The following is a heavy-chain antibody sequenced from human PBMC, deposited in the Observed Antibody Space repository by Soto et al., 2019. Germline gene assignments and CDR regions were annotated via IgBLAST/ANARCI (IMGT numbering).Heavy chain of an antibody. CDR2: IYYSGST. D-gene: IGHD5-12*01. V-gene: IGHV4-31*03. J-gene: IGHJ4*02. CDR3: ARDISGYDQLDY. Sequence: SETLSLTCTVSGGSTSSGGYYWSWIRQNPGKGLEWIGYIYYSGSTYYNPSLKSRVTISVDTSKNQFSLKLSSVTAADTAVYYCARDISGYDQLDYWGQGTLVTVSS. CDR1: GGSTSSGGYY.